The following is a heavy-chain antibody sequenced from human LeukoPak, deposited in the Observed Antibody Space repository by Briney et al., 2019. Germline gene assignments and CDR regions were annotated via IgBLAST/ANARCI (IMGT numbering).Heavy chain of an antibody. J-gene: IGHJ4*02. CDR1: GFTVSSNY. D-gene: IGHD3-22*01. Sequence: GGSLRLSCAASGFTVSSNYMSWVRQAPGKGLEWVSVIYSGGSTYYADSVKGRFTISRDNSKNTLYLQMSSQRAEDTAVYYCARERSYYYDSSNYFDYWGQGTLVTVSS. CDR3: ARERSYYYDSSNYFDY. CDR2: IYSGGST. V-gene: IGHV3-53*01.